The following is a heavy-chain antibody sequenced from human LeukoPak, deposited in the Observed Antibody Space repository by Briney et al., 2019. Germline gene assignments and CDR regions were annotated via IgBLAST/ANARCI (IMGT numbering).Heavy chain of an antibody. CDR1: GYTFTSYD. Sequence: ASVKVSCKASGYTFTSYDINWVRQATGQGLEWMGWMNPNSGNTGYAQKFQGRVTMTRNTSISTAYMELSSLRSEDTAVYYCARVMGIAVACTCAFDIWGQGTMVTVSS. J-gene: IGHJ3*02. D-gene: IGHD6-19*01. V-gene: IGHV1-8*02. CDR3: ARVMGIAVACTCAFDI. CDR2: MNPNSGNT.